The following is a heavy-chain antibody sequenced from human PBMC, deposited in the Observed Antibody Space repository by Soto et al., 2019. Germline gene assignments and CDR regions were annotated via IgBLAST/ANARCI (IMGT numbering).Heavy chain of an antibody. CDR2: ISGRGSST. CDR3: AKDPTVHYDMDV. Sequence: GGSLRLSCAASGFTFSSYAMSWVRQAPGKGLEWVSAISGRGSSTYYADSVKGRFTISRDNSKNTLYLQMNSLRAEDTAVYYCAKDPTVHYDMDVWGQGTMVTVSS. CDR1: GFTFSSYA. D-gene: IGHD1-1*01. J-gene: IGHJ6*02. V-gene: IGHV3-23*01.